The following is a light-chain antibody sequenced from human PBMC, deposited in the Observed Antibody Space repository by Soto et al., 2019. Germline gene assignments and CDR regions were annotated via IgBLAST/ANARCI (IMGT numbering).Light chain of an antibody. CDR3: SSYTSSSTRV. J-gene: IGLJ3*02. V-gene: IGLV2-14*01. CDR1: SSDVGGYNY. Sequence: SALTQPASVSGSPGQSITISCTGPSSDVGGYNYVSWYQQHPGKAPKLMIYAVSNRPSGVSNRVSGSTSGNTASLTISGLQDEDEADYYCSSYTSSSTRVFGGGTKLTVL. CDR2: AVS.